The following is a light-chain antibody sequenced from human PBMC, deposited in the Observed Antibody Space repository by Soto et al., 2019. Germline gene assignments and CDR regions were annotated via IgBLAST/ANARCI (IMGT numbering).Light chain of an antibody. J-gene: IGKJ5*01. CDR3: KQGTHWPIT. CDR2: KAS. V-gene: IGKV2-30*01. CDR1: QSLLDSDGIAY. Sequence: DVVMTQSPLSLPVTLGQPASISGRSNQSLLDSDGIAYFRWFQQRPGRSPRGXIYKASNRASGVPARFSGSGSGTDFARKISRVEAEDVAVYYCKQGTHWPITFGQGTRLEIK.